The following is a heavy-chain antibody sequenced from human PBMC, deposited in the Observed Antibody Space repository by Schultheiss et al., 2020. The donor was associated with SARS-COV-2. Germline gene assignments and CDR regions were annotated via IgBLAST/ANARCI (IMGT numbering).Heavy chain of an antibody. D-gene: IGHD3-3*01. V-gene: IGHV4-59*12. J-gene: IGHJ5*02. Sequence: SETLSLTCTVSGGSISSYYWSWIRQPPGKGLEWIGYIYYSGSTNYNPSLKSRVTISVDTSKNQFSLKLSSVTAADTAVYYCARGPGYDFWSGYYIAGGWFDPWGQGTLVTVSS. CDR3: ARGPGYDFWSGYYIAGGWFDP. CDR1: GGSISSYY. CDR2: IYYSGST.